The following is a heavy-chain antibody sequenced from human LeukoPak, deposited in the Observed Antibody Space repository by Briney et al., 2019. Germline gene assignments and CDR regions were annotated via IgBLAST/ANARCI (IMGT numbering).Heavy chain of an antibody. J-gene: IGHJ4*02. CDR1: GGTFSTYP. Sequence: SVKVSCKASGGTFSTYPLSWVRQAPGQGLECMGGIIPTFGTPTYAQRFQVRVRITADEPPSTAYMELSSLRSEDTAVYYRALLPVSDARIVVVPAPPRRGQGALVT. CDR3: ALLPVSDARIVVVPAPPR. D-gene: IGHD2-2*01. CDR2: IIPTFGTP. V-gene: IGHV1-69*13.